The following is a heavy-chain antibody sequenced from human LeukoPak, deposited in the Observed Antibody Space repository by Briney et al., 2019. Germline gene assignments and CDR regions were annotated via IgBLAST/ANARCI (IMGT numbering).Heavy chain of an antibody. Sequence: SETLSLTCTVSGGSISSYYWSWIRQPPGKRLEWIGYIYYSGSTNYNPSLKSRVTISVDTSKNQFSLKLSSVTAADTAVYYCARYGDYDTLDYWGQGTLVTVSS. V-gene: IGHV4-59*01. D-gene: IGHD4-17*01. CDR3: ARYGDYDTLDY. J-gene: IGHJ4*02. CDR1: GGSISSYY. CDR2: IYYSGST.